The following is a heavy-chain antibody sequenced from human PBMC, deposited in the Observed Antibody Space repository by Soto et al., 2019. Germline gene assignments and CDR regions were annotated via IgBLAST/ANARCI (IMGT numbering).Heavy chain of an antibody. D-gene: IGHD6-13*01. CDR2: ISWNGGSR. J-gene: IGHJ4*02. Sequence: GGSLRLSCAASGFTFNDHSMHWVRQAPGKGLEWVSGISWNGGSRGYADSVQGRFTISRDNAKNSLYLQMNSLKPEDTALYYCAKDLRSTAWYSISFFDYWGQGALVTVSS. CDR1: GFTFNDHS. V-gene: IGHV3-9*01. CDR3: AKDLRSTAWYSISFFDY.